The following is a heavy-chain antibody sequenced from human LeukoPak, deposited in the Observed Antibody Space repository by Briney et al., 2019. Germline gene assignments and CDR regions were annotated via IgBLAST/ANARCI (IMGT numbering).Heavy chain of an antibody. V-gene: IGHV3-23*01. CDR2: ISGGGGST. Sequence: GGSLRLSCAASGFTFSSYAMSWVRQAPGKGLEWVSGISGGGGSTYYADSVKGRFTISRDNSKNTLYLQMNSLRAEDTAVYYCAKVGESGGVWKYYFDYWGQGTRVTVSS. D-gene: IGHD2-15*01. CDR3: AKVGESGGVWKYYFDY. J-gene: IGHJ4*02. CDR1: GFTFSSYA.